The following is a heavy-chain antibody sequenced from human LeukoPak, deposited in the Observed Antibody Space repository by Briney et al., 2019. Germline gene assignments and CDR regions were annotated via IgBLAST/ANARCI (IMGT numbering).Heavy chain of an antibody. CDR3: TRGAGWLIDY. J-gene: IGHJ4*02. V-gene: IGHV4-59*01. CDR2: IHNSGTS. Sequence: SETLSLTCTVSDDSISDYYRGWIRQPPGKGLEWIGYIHNSGTSTYNLSLKCRVTISADTSKNQFSLKLNSMTTADTAVYYCTRGAGWLIDYWGQGILVTVSS. CDR1: DDSISDYY. D-gene: IGHD3-16*01.